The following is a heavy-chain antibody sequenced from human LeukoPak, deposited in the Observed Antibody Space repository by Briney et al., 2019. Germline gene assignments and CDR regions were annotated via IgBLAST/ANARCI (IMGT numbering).Heavy chain of an antibody. J-gene: IGHJ5*02. CDR1: GVSISSSSYY. D-gene: IGHD2-2*02. CDR2: IYYSGST. CDR3: ARQHIVVVPAAISWFDP. Sequence: SETLSLTCTVSGVSISSSSYYWGWIRQPPGKGLEWIESIYYSGSTYYNPSLKSRVTISVDTSKNQFSLKLSSVTAADTAVYYCARQHIVVVPAAISWFDPWGQGTLVTVSS. V-gene: IGHV4-39*01.